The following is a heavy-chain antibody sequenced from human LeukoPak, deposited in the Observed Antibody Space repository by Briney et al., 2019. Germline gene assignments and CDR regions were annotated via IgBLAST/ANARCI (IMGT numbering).Heavy chain of an antibody. D-gene: IGHD3-9*01. CDR2: LHHSGRT. CDR3: ARKRADIWYYFDY. Sequence: PSETLSLTCAVSGASISRNYWWSWVRPPPGKGLEWIGELHHSGRTNYSPSLKSRGTPSVDKSKNQFSLTLTSATAADTAVYYCARKRADIWYYFDYWGQGNLVTVSS. CDR1: GASISRNYW. J-gene: IGHJ4*02. V-gene: IGHV4-4*02.